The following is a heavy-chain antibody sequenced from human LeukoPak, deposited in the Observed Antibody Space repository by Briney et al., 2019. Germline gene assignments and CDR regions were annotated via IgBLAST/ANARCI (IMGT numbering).Heavy chain of an antibody. CDR3: ARGRSGWYFRGNDY. D-gene: IGHD6-19*01. V-gene: IGHV4-39*01. CDR2: VHYDGAT. CDR1: GGSISGRRYY. Sequence: SETLSLTCSVSGGSISGRRYYWGWIRQPPGRGLEWIGSVHYDGATYSNPSLKSRVTMSVDTSKNQVSLKLSSVTAADTAVYYCARGRSGWYFRGNDYWGQGTLVTVSS. J-gene: IGHJ4*02.